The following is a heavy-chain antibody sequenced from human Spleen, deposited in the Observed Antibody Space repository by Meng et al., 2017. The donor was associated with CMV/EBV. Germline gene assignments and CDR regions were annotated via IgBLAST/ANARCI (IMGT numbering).Heavy chain of an antibody. Sequence: GESLKISCAVSGFTFSSYGMHWVRQAPGKGLEWVAFIRYDGSNKYYPDSVKGRFTISRDNSKNTLYLQMNSLRAEDTAVYYCAKETTIFGVIGNWFDPWGQGTLVTVSS. CDR2: IRYDGSNK. V-gene: IGHV3-30*02. J-gene: IGHJ5*02. D-gene: IGHD3-3*01. CDR1: GFTFSSYG. CDR3: AKETTIFGVIGNWFDP.